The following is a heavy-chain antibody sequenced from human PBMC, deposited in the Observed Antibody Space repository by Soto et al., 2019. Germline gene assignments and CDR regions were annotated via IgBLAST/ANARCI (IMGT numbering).Heavy chain of an antibody. V-gene: IGHV3-30*18. CDR2: ISYYGTNE. CDR3: AKEDPSGRYSLDY. J-gene: IGHJ4*02. CDR1: GFTFSGYG. D-gene: IGHD1-26*01. Sequence: QVQLVESGGGVVQPGRSLRLSCEASGFTFSGYGRHWVRQAPGKGLEWVAVISYYGTNEYYEDSVKGRFTISRDNSNNTLYLQMNSLRIEDTAVYFCAKEDPSGRYSLDYWGQGSQVTVSS.